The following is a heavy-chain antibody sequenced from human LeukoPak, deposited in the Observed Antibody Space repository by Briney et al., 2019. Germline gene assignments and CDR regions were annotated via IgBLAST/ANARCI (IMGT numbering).Heavy chain of an antibody. CDR1: GFTFSSYA. Sequence: PGGSLTLSCAASGFTFSSYAMSWVRQAPGKGLEWVSGISDSGGSTYYAGSVKGRVTISRDNSKNTLYLQMNSLRAEDTALYYCARGGTSGSLIYWGQGTLVTVSS. CDR3: ARGGTSGSLIY. CDR2: ISDSGGST. V-gene: IGHV3-23*01. J-gene: IGHJ4*02. D-gene: IGHD1-26*01.